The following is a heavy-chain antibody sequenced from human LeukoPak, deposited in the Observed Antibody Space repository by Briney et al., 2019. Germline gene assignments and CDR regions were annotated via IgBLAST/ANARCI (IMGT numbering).Heavy chain of an antibody. CDR1: GFTFSSYG. CDR2: IKQDGSET. Sequence: GGSLRLSCAASGFTFSSYGMTWVRQAPGKGLEWVANIKQDGSETFHVDSVKGRFTISRDNAKISLYLQMSSLRAEDTAVYYCARSLGYCSGGSCFPFDCWGQGTLVTVSS. J-gene: IGHJ4*02. D-gene: IGHD2-15*01. CDR3: ARSLGYCSGGSCFPFDC. V-gene: IGHV3-7*01.